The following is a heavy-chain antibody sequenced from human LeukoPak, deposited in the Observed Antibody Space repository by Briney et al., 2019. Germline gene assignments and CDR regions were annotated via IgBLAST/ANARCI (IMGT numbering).Heavy chain of an antibody. D-gene: IGHD3-10*01. CDR2: INPNSGGT. J-gene: IGHJ6*03. CDR3: ARQLGELSELYMDV. V-gene: IGHV1-2*02. CDR1: GYTFTGYY. Sequence: ASVKVSCKASGYTFTGYYMHWVRQAPGQGLEWMGWINPNSGGTNYAQKFQGRVTMTRDTSISTAYMELSRLRSDDTAVYYCARQLGELSELYMDVWGKGTTVTISS.